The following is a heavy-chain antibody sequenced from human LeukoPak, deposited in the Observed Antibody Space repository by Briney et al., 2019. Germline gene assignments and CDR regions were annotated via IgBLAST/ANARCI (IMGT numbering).Heavy chain of an antibody. Sequence: SETLSLTCAVYGGSFSGYYWSWIRQPPGKGLEWIGEINHSGSTNYNPSLKSRVTISVDTSKNQFSLKLSSVTAADTAAYYCARVRLAFDYWGQGTLVTVSS. CDR1: GGSFSGYY. V-gene: IGHV4-34*01. CDR3: ARVRLAFDY. J-gene: IGHJ4*02. D-gene: IGHD6-19*01. CDR2: INHSGST.